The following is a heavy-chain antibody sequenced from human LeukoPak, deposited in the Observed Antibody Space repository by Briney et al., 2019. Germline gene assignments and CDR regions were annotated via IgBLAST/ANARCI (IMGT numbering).Heavy chain of an antibody. V-gene: IGHV3-33*06. CDR3: AKSYAVVPAAEVDI. CDR2: IWYDGSNK. Sequence: PGRSLRLSCAASGFTFSSYGMHWVRQAPGKGLEWVAVIWYDGSNKYYADSVKGRFTISRDNSKNTLYLQMNSLRAEDTAVYYCAKSYAVVPAAEVDIWGQGTMVTVSS. CDR1: GFTFSSYG. J-gene: IGHJ3*02. D-gene: IGHD2-2*01.